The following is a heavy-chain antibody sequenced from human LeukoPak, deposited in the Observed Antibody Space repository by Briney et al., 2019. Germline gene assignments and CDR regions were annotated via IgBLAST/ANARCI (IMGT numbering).Heavy chain of an antibody. V-gene: IGHV5-51*01. D-gene: IGHD2-2*01. CDR2: IYPCDSDT. J-gene: IGHJ6*02. CDR1: GYSFTSYW. Sequence: GESLKISCKGSGYSFTSYWISWVRQMPGKGLEWMGIIYPCDSDTRYSPSFQGHVTISADKSISTAYLKWSSLKASDTAMYYCARHPGGYCSSTSCLGGDYYYYGMDVWGQGTTVTVSS. CDR3: ARHPGGYCSSTSCLGGDYYYYGMDV.